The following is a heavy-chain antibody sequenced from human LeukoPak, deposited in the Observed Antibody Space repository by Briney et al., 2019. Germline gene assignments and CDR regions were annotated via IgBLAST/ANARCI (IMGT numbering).Heavy chain of an antibody. CDR3: TSYDGSAYMYFQH. V-gene: IGHV3-73*01. Sequence: PGGSLKLSCAASGFTFSGSAMLWVRQASGKGLEWVARMRSKANSDATAYDASVKGRFTITRDDSKTTAYLQMNSLKTEDADVYYCTSYDGSAYMYFQHWGQGTLVTVSS. D-gene: IGHD3-22*01. J-gene: IGHJ1*01. CDR1: GFTFSGSA. CDR2: MRSKANSDAT.